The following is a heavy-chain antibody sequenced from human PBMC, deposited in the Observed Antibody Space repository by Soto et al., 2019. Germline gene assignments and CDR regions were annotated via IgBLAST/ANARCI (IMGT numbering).Heavy chain of an antibody. CDR2: IYYSGTT. D-gene: IGHD4-4*01. CDR1: GGSITNYY. J-gene: IGHJ5*02. CDR3: ARDYSTYLWFDP. V-gene: IGHV4-59*01. Sequence: PETLSLTCTVSGGSITNYYWSWIRQPPGKGLEWIGYIYYSGTTSYNPSLKSRVTMSVDTSKNQFSLKLNSVTAADTAVYYCARDYSTYLWFDPWGQGTLVTVSS.